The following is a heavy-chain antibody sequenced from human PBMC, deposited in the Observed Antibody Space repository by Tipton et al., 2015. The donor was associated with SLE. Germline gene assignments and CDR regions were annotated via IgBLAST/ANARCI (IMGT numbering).Heavy chain of an antibody. D-gene: IGHD1-1*01. CDR1: GGSIRSYY. CDR2: IYVSGST. V-gene: IGHV4-4*09. CDR3: ARYNWASSSFDY. Sequence: GLVKPSETLSLTCTVSGGSIRSYYWSWIRQPPGKGLEWVGYIYVSGSTDYDPSLKSRVTISIDTSKNQFSLGLSSVTAADTAIYYCARYNWASSSFDYWGQGTLVTVSS. J-gene: IGHJ4*02.